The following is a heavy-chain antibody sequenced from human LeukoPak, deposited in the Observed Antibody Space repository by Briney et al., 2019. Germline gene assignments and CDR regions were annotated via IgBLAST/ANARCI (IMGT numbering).Heavy chain of an antibody. CDR3: ARDRSSSWYADY. D-gene: IGHD6-13*01. V-gene: IGHV4-61*01. J-gene: IGHJ4*02. CDR2: IYYSGTT. CDR1: RGSVSSNNYY. Sequence: SETLSLTCTVSRGSVSSNNYYWSWIRHPPGKGLEWIGYIYYSGTTKNNPSLKSRVTISVDTSKNQFSLKLSSVTAADTAVYYCARDRSSSWYADYWGQGTLVTVSS.